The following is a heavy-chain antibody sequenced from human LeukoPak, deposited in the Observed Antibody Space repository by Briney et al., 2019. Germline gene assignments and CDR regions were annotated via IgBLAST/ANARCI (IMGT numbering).Heavy chain of an antibody. CDR3: AKAPVTTCSGAYCYPFDY. CDR1: GFIFSDYW. CDR2: ISVSGNT. V-gene: IGHV3-23*01. J-gene: IGHJ4*02. D-gene: IGHD2-21*01. Sequence: GGSLRLSCEASGFIFSDYWMSWVRQAPGKGLEWVSAISVSGNTYHADSVKGRFTISRDSSKNTLYLQMNRLRAEDAAVYYCAKAPVTTCSGAYCYPFDYWGQGTLVTVSS.